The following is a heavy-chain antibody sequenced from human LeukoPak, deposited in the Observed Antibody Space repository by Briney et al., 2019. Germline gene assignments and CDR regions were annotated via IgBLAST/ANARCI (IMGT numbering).Heavy chain of an antibody. D-gene: IGHD3-22*01. J-gene: IGHJ3*02. CDR2: IYTSGST. Sequence: PSETLSLTCTVSGGSISSYYWSWIRQPAGKGLEWIGRIYTSGSTSYNPSLKSRVTMSVDTSKNQFSLKLSSVTAADTAVYYCATGSGYYYVRGFDIWGQGTMVTVSS. CDR3: ATGSGYYYVRGFDI. V-gene: IGHV4-4*07. CDR1: GGSISSYY.